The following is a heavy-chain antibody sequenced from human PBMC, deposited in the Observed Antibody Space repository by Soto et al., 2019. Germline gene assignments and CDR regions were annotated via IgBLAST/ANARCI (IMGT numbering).Heavy chain of an antibody. Sequence: QVQQVQSGAEVKKPGSSVKVSCKASGGTFSSYTISWVRQAPGQGLEWMGRIIPILGIANYAQKFQGRVTITADKSTSTAYMELSSLRAEDTAVYYCARDQIVVVGDVWGQGTTVTVSS. J-gene: IGHJ6*02. CDR2: IIPILGIA. CDR1: GGTFSSYT. V-gene: IGHV1-69*08. CDR3: ARDQIVVVGDV. D-gene: IGHD2-2*01.